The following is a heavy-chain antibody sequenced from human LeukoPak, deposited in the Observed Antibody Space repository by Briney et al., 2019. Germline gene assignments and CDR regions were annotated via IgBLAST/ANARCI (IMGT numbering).Heavy chain of an antibody. Sequence: PSETLSLTCTVSGYSISRGYYWGWIRQPPGKGLEWIGSIYHSGSTYYNPSLKSRVTISVDTSKNQFSLKLSSVTAADTAVYYCARDFSGSYVGVFDYWGQGTLVTVSS. V-gene: IGHV4-38-2*02. CDR1: GYSISRGYY. CDR2: IYHSGST. J-gene: IGHJ4*02. CDR3: ARDFSGSYVGVFDY. D-gene: IGHD1-26*01.